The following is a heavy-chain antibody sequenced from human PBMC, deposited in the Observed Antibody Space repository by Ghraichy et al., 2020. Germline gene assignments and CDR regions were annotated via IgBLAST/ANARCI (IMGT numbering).Heavy chain of an antibody. V-gene: IGHV3-48*03. D-gene: IGHD4-23*01. CDR2: IRSRDSKV. CDR1: GFTFSSYE. CDR3: AREESGGNGFDF. Sequence: GGSLRLSCAASGFTFSSYEMNWVRQAPGKGLEWVSYIRSRDSKVYYADSVKGRFTISRDNAKNSLYLQMNSLRAEDTAVYYCAREESGGNGFDFWGQGTLVTVSS. J-gene: IGHJ4*02.